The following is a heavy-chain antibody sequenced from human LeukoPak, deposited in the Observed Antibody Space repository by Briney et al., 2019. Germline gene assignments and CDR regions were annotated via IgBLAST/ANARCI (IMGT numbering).Heavy chain of an antibody. CDR2: INHSGST. Sequence: PSETLSLTCAVYGGSFSDFYWSWIRQPPGKGLEWIGEINHSGSTKHNPSLKSRVTISVDTSKNQFSLKLSSVTAADTAVYYCARAKRIVVVPAAIRWFDPWGQGTLVTVSS. J-gene: IGHJ5*02. V-gene: IGHV4-34*01. D-gene: IGHD2-2*02. CDR3: ARAKRIVVVPAAIRWFDP. CDR1: GGSFSDFY.